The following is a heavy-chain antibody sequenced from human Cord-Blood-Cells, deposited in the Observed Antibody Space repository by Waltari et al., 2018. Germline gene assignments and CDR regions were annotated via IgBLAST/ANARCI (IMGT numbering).Heavy chain of an antibody. CDR2: IYSGGST. CDR3: ARDFWASGAAAGVSAEYFQH. D-gene: IGHD6-13*01. Sequence: EVQLVESGGGLIQPGGSLRLSCAASGFTVSSNYMSWVRQAPGKGLEWVSVIYSGGSTYYADSVKGRFTISRDNAKNTLYLQMNSLRAEDTAVYYCARDFWASGAAAGVSAEYFQHWGQGTLVTVSS. J-gene: IGHJ1*01. CDR1: GFTVSSNY. V-gene: IGHV3-53*01.